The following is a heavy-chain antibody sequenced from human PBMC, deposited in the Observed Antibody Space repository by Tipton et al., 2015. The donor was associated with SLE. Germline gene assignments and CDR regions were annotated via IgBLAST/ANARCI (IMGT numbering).Heavy chain of an antibody. CDR1: GDSISDYY. CDR3: ARLGVGCANCWYYFDL. D-gene: IGHD2-21*01. J-gene: IGHJ4*02. Sequence: TLSLTCTVSGDSISDYYWNWIRQSPGKGLEWIAFMYNTVSANYNPSFKSRVTMSPDTSKNQFSLKLTSVTAADTAVYYCARLGVGCANCWYYFDLWGQGALVTVSS. CDR2: MYNTVSA. V-gene: IGHV4-59*01.